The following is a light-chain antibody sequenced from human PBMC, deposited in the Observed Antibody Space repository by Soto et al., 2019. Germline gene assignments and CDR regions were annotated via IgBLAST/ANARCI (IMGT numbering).Light chain of an antibody. CDR2: AAS. V-gene: IGKV3-15*01. CDR1: QSVGRN. J-gene: IGKJ3*01. Sequence: EIVVTQSPGILSVSPGDRATLSCRASQSVGRNLAWYQQKPGQAPTLRVYAASTRATGLPARFSGSGSGTDFTLTISSLQSEDFAVYYCQEYSKWPLFPFGPGTRVDMK. CDR3: QEYSKWPLFP.